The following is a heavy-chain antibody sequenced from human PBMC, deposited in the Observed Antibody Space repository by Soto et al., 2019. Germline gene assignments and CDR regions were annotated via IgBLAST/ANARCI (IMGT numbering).Heavy chain of an antibody. Sequence: QVQLQESGPGLVKPSETLSLTCTVSGGSISSYYWSWIRQPPGKGLEWIGHIYYSGGTNYNPSLKSRVTRSLDTSKNQVSLRLSSVTAADTAVYYCARVFLGWDYGCMDVWGQGTTVTVSS. D-gene: IGHD4-17*01. J-gene: IGHJ6*02. CDR3: ARVFLGWDYGCMDV. CDR2: IYYSGGT. V-gene: IGHV4-59*13. CDR1: GGSISSYY.